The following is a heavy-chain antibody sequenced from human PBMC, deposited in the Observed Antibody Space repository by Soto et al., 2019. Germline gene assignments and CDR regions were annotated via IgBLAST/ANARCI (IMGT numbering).Heavy chain of an antibody. Sequence: PGGSLRLSCAASGFRFSLFWMSWVRQTPGKGLEWVANINEDGSEKFFADSVKGRFTISRDNAKNSLSPQMNSLTADDTAVYYCARTGWPQSSYYFDYWGQGTLVTVSS. CDR3: ARTGWPQSSYYFDY. V-gene: IGHV3-7*03. CDR1: GFRFSLFW. D-gene: IGHD3-16*01. CDR2: INEDGSEK. J-gene: IGHJ4*02.